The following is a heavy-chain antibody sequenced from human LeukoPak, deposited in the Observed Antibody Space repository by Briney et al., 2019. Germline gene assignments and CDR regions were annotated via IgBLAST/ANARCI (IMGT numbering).Heavy chain of an antibody. V-gene: IGHV4-30-4*01. Sequence: SETLYLPCTVSGGSISSGDHYWSWIRQPPGKGLEWIGYIYYSGSTYYNPSLKSRVTISVDTSKNQFSLKLSSVTAADTAVYYCAVLYGDYPNWFDPWGQGTLVTVSS. CDR1: GGSISSGDHY. D-gene: IGHD4-17*01. CDR3: AVLYGDYPNWFDP. J-gene: IGHJ5*02. CDR2: IYYSGST.